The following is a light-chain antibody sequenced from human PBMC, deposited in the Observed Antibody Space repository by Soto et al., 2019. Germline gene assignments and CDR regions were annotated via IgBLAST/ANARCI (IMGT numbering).Light chain of an antibody. Sequence: QSALTQPASVSGSPGQSITISCSGTSSDIGGYNYVSWFQQHPGKAPKLMIYDVTNRPSGVSNRFSGSKPGNTASLTISGLQPEDEADYYCSSYTTSSTVVFGGGTKLTVL. CDR1: SSDIGGYNY. J-gene: IGLJ3*02. V-gene: IGLV2-14*01. CDR2: DVT. CDR3: SSYTTSSTVV.